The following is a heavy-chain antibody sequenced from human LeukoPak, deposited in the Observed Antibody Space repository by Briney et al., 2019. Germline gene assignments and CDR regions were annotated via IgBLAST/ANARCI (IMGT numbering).Heavy chain of an antibody. V-gene: IGHV3-23*01. CDR2: ISGTAGTI. Sequence: GGSLRLSCAASGFTFTSYAMSWVRQAPGKGLEWVSSISGTAGTIYYADSVKGRFTISRDNAKNSLYLQMNSLRAEDTAVYYCARVWVLWFGELFLGGPFDYWGQGTLVTVSS. CDR1: GFTFTSYA. D-gene: IGHD3-10*01. J-gene: IGHJ4*02. CDR3: ARVWVLWFGELFLGGPFDY.